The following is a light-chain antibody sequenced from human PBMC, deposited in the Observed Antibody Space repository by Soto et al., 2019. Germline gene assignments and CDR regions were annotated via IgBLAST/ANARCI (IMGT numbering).Light chain of an antibody. CDR1: SSDVGGNKY. V-gene: IGLV2-14*03. CDR3: SAFTGTTYV. CDR2: DVS. J-gene: IGLJ1*01. Sequence: SALTRPASVSGSPGQSITISCTGTSSDVGGNKYVSWYQHYPGKAPKLMICDVSNRPSGVSNRFSGSKSGNTASLTISGLQAEDEADYYCSAFTGTTYVFGTGTKVTVL.